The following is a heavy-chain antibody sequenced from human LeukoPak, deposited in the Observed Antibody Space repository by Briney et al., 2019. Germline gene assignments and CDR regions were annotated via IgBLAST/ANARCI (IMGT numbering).Heavy chain of an antibody. CDR2: IGITGIT. D-gene: IGHD6-13*01. Sequence: GGSLRLSCAASGFPFSSYDMHWVRHATGKGLEWVSAIGITGITYYAGSVKGRFTISRENAKNSFYLQMNSLRVGDTAVYYCAAAHTSSWYYFDYWGQGILVTVSS. CDR1: GFPFSSYD. CDR3: AAAHTSSWYYFDY. V-gene: IGHV3-13*01. J-gene: IGHJ4*02.